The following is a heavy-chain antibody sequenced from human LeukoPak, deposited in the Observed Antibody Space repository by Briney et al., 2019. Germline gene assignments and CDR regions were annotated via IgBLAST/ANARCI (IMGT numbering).Heavy chain of an antibody. CDR3: AKDIHPGLDSGASCCFDY. CDR1: GYTFSRHG. CDR2: VSGYDGNT. J-gene: IGHJ4*02. D-gene: IGHD3-22*01. V-gene: IGHV1-18*01. Sequence: ASVKVSCKTSGYTFSRHGITWVRQAPGQGLEWMGWVSGYDGNTNYAQNVQGRVTMTTDTSTNTAYMELRSLRSDDTAVYYCAKDIHPGLDSGASCCFDYWGQGTPVTVSS.